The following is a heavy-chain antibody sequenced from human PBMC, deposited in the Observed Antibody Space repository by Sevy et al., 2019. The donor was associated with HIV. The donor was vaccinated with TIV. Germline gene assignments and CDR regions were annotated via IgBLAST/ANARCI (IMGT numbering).Heavy chain of an antibody. V-gene: IGHV3-23*01. CDR1: GFTFSSYA. J-gene: IGHJ5*02. D-gene: IGHD6-6*01. CDR2: ISGSGGST. Sequence: GGSLRLSCAASGFTFSSYAMSWVRQAPGKGLEWVSAISGSGGSTHYADSVKGRFTISRDNSKNTLYLQMNSLRAEDTAVYYCAKDPIAARFNWFDPWGQGTLVTVSS. CDR3: AKDPIAARFNWFDP.